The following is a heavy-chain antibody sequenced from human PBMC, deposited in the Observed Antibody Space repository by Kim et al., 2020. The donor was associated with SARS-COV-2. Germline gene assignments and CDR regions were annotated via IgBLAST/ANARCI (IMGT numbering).Heavy chain of an antibody. D-gene: IGHD3-3*02. J-gene: IGHJ4*02. CDR1: GYSFTSYY. CDR3: PRSDGNIFSPDY. V-gene: IGHV1-46*01. Sequence: ASVKVSCKASGYSFTSYYMHWLRQAPGQGLKWMGLINPSSGTTSYTQRFQGRVTMTRDTSPSPAYMELGSLKPEDTAAYYCPRSDGNIFSPDYWAQGTLV. CDR2: INPSSGTT.